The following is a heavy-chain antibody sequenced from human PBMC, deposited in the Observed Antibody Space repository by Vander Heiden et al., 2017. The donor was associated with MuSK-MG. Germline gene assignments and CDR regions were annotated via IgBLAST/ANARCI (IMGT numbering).Heavy chain of an antibody. D-gene: IGHD6-19*01. CDR3: AHAASSGWYGGVDTAFDI. CDR2: IYPGDSDT. Sequence: EVQLVQSGAEVKKPGESLKISCKGSGYRFTSYWIGWVRQMPGKGLEWMGIIYPGDSDTRYSPSFQGQVTISADKSISTAYLQWSSLKASDTAMYYCAHAASSGWYGGVDTAFDIWGQGTMVTVSS. J-gene: IGHJ3*02. V-gene: IGHV5-51*01. CDR1: GYRFTSYW.